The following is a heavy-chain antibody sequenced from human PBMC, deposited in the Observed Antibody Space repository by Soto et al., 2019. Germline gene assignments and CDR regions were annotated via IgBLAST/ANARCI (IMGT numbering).Heavy chain of an antibody. J-gene: IGHJ5*02. CDR1: GYAFTNYW. D-gene: IGHD3-22*01. CDR3: ARESDYYDGVGDSQTKFDP. V-gene: IGHV5-51*01. CDR2: IYPGDSDI. Sequence: PGESLKISCKGFGYAFTNYWIGWVRQMPGKGLEWMGIIYPGDSDIRYSPSFQGQVTMSVDKPISTAFLQWRSLKASDSAMYYCARESDYYDGVGDSQTKFDPWGQGTLVTVSS.